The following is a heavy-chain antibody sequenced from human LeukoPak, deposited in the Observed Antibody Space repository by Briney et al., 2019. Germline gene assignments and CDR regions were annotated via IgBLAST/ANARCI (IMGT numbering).Heavy chain of an antibody. CDR2: IYYSGST. V-gene: IGHV4-61*08. CDR1: GGSISSGGYY. D-gene: IGHD2-15*01. CDR3: ARLGRDYYYGMDV. Sequence: PSETLSLTCTVSGGSISSGGYYWSWIRQPPGKGLEWIGYIYYSGSTNYNPSLKSRVTISVDTSKNQFSLKLSSVTAADTAVYYCARLGRDYYYGMDVWGQGTTVTVSS. J-gene: IGHJ6*02.